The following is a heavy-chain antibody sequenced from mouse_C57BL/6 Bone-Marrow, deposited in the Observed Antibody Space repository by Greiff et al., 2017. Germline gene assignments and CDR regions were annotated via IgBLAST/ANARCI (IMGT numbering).Heavy chain of an antibody. V-gene: IGHV2-2*01. CDR2: IWSGGST. CDR3: ARRGDYDGYWYFDV. D-gene: IGHD2-4*01. CDR1: GFSLTSYG. Sequence: QVTLKESGPGLVQPSQSLSITCTVSGFSLTSYGVHWVRQSPGKGLEWLGVIWSGGSTDYNAAFISRLSISKDNSKSQVFFKMNSLQADDTAIYYCARRGDYDGYWYFDVWGTGTTVTVSS. J-gene: IGHJ1*03.